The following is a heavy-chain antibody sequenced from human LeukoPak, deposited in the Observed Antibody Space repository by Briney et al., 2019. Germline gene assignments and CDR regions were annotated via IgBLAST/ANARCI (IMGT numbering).Heavy chain of an antibody. J-gene: IGHJ5*02. Sequence: SETLSLTCTVAGGSISSYYWSWIRQPPGKGLEWIGYIYYSGSTNYSPSLKSRVTISVDTSKNQFSLKLSSVTAADTAVYYCARGLRSAIRIAVAGTGRFDPWGQGTLVTVSS. CDR3: ARGLRSAIRIAVAGTGRFDP. CDR1: GGSISSYY. V-gene: IGHV4-59*12. D-gene: IGHD6-19*01. CDR2: IYYSGST.